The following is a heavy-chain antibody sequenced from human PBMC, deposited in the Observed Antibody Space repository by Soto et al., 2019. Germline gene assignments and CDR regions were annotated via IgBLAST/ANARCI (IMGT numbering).Heavy chain of an antibody. Sequence: QVQLVQSGAEVKKPGASVKVSCKASGYTFTSYYMHWVRQAPGQGLEWMGIINPSGGSTSYAQKFPGRVTMTRHPSTRTVYMELSSLRSEDTAVYSCARDRLPSAVTYYYDRSGPNPWGQGTLVTVSS. CDR3: ARDRLPSAVTYYYDRSGPNP. CDR1: GYTFTSYY. V-gene: IGHV1-46*03. J-gene: IGHJ5*02. D-gene: IGHD3-22*01. CDR2: INPSGGST.